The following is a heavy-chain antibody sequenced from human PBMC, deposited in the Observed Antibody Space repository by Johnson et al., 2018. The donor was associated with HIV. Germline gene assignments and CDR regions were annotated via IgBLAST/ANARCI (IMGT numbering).Heavy chain of an antibody. CDR1: GFRFSNYW. CDR3: ARDKYCSGGSCYLDAFDI. D-gene: IGHD2-15*01. J-gene: IGHJ3*02. CDR2: IKQDGNEK. Sequence: VQLVESGGGLVQPGGSLRLSCAASGFRFSNYWMSWVRQAPGKGLEWVANIKQDGNEKYSVDSVKGRFTISRDNAKNSLYLQMNSLRVEDTAVNYCARDKYCSGGSCYLDAFDIWGQGTMVIVSS. V-gene: IGHV3-7*01.